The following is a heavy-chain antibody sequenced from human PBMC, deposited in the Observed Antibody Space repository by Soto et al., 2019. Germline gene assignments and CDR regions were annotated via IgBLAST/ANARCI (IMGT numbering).Heavy chain of an antibody. J-gene: IGHJ4*02. CDR1: GFTVSNNY. CDR3: AAYSHKGY. CDR2: IYSGGNT. Sequence: EEQLVESGGDLVQPGGSLRLSCAASGFTVSNNYMSWVRQAPGKGLEWVSVIYSGGNTYYADSVKGRFTISRDSSKNTLNLQMNSLRAEDTAMYYCAAYSHKGYWGQGTLVTVSS. D-gene: IGHD3-16*01. V-gene: IGHV3-66*01.